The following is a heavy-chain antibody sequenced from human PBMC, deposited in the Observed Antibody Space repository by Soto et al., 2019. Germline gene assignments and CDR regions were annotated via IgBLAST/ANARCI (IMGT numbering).Heavy chain of an antibody. D-gene: IGHD6-19*01. V-gene: IGHV3-43*01. CDR3: AKDAIAVAGTGYYGMDV. CDR1: GFTFDDYT. J-gene: IGHJ6*02. CDR2: ISWDGGST. Sequence: GGSLRLSCAASGFTFDDYTMHWVRQAPGKGLEWVSLISWDGGSTYYADSVKGRFTISRDNSKNSLYLQMNSLRTEDTALYYCAKDAIAVAGTGYYGMDVWGQGTTVTV.